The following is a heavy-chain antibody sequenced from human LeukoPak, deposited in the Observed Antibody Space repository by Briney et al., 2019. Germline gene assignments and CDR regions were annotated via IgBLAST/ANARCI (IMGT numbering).Heavy chain of an antibody. CDR1: GGTLSGYA. Sequence: SVKVSCKASGGTLSGYAISWVRQAPGQGLEWMGGIIPIYGTPHSAQKFQGRVTITTDESTSTAFMDLSSLRSEDTAVYYCARASLDYYGSGEGEDYWGQGTLVTVSS. CDR2: IIPIYGTP. D-gene: IGHD3-10*01. V-gene: IGHV1-69*05. CDR3: ARASLDYYGSGEGEDY. J-gene: IGHJ4*02.